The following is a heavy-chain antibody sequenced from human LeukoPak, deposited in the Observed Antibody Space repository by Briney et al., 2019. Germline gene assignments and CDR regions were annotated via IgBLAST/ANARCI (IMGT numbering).Heavy chain of an antibody. Sequence: GGSLRLSCAASGCTFSSYAMSWVRRAPGKGLEWVSAISGSGGSTYYADSVKGRFTISRDNSKNTLYLQMNSLRAEDTAVYYCAKDRARITMIVVVTNFDYWGQGTLVTVSS. J-gene: IGHJ4*02. V-gene: IGHV3-23*01. CDR1: GCTFSSYA. CDR2: ISGSGGST. D-gene: IGHD3-22*01. CDR3: AKDRARITMIVVVTNFDY.